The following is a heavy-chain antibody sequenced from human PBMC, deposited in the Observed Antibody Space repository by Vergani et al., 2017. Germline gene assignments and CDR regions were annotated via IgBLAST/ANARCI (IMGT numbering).Heavy chain of an antibody. CDR2: IGSSGPYI. CDR3: ARETVVTSWDGYRFHYMDV. D-gene: IGHD3-16*02. Sequence: EVQLLESGGGSAQPGESLRLSCAASGFTFSDFSMSWVRQAPGKGLEWVAFIGSSGPYINYADSVKGRFIISRDNTNNSLFLQLRSLRAEDAAVYYCARETVVTSWDGYRFHYMDVWGKGTTVTVSS. J-gene: IGHJ6*03. V-gene: IGHV3-21*06. CDR1: GFTFSDFS.